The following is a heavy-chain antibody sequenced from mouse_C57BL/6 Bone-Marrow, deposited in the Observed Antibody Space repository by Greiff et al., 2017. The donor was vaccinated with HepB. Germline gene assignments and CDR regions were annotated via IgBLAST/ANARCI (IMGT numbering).Heavy chain of an antibody. CDR2: IDPSDSYT. D-gene: IGHD1-1*01. CDR3: ARSAYYYEDWYFDV. CDR1: GYTFTSYW. Sequence: VQLQQPGAELVRPGASVKLSCKASGYTFTSYWMHWVKQRPGQGLEWIGVIDPSDSYTNYNQKFKGKATLTVDTSSSTAYMQLSSLTSEDSAVYYCARSAYYYEDWYFDVWGTGTTVTVSS. J-gene: IGHJ1*03. V-gene: IGHV1-59*01.